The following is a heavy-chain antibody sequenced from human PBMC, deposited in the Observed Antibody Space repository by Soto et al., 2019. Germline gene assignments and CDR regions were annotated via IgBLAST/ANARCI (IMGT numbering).Heavy chain of an antibody. J-gene: IGHJ6*03. CDR3: ARKYCSSTSCYADYYYYMDV. CDR1: GYTFTSYG. CDR2: ISAYNGNT. Sequence: ASVKVSCKASGYTFTSYGISWVRQAPGQGLEWMGWISAYNGNTNYAQKLQGRVTMTTDTSTSTAYMELRSLRSDDTAVYYCARKYCSSTSCYADYYYYMDVWGKGTTVTAP. D-gene: IGHD2-2*01. V-gene: IGHV1-18*01.